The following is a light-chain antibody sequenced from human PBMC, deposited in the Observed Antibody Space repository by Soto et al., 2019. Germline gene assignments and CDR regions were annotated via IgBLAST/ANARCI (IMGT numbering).Light chain of an antibody. CDR3: QQYKNWPLT. V-gene: IGKV3-15*01. Sequence: VMTQSPATLSVSPGGRATLYCRASQSVSSNLAWYQQKPGQAPRLLIYGASTRATGFPARFSGSGSGTEFTLTISSLQSEDFAVYYCQQYKNWPLTFGGGTKVDIK. J-gene: IGKJ4*01. CDR2: GAS. CDR1: QSVSSN.